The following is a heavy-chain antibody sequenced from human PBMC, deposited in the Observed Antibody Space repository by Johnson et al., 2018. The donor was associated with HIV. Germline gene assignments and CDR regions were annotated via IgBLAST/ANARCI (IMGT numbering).Heavy chain of an antibody. J-gene: IGHJ3*01. CDR2: ISNSGETV. CDR3: ARGKLGGVFDL. D-gene: IGHD2-8*02. CDR1: GFTFSDYY. Sequence: QVQLVESGGGLVKPGGSLRLSCAASGFTFSDYYMSWIRQAPGKGLEWVSYISNSGETVFYADSVKGRFTVSRDNTKNSLFLQIDTLRAEDTAVYYRARGKLGGVFDLWGQGTMVTVSS. V-gene: IGHV3-11*04.